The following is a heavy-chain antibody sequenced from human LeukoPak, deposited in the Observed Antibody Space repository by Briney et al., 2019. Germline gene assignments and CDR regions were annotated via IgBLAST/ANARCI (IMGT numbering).Heavy chain of an antibody. CDR1: GFTFSSYA. CDR3: AKDVVIAVAGYYFDY. J-gene: IGHJ4*02. Sequence: PGGSLRLSCAASGFTFSSYAMSWVRQTPGKGLEWVSAISGSGGSTYYADSVKGRFTISRDNSKNTLYLQMNSLRAEDTAVYYCAKDVVIAVAGYYFDYWGQGTLVTVSS. CDR2: ISGSGGST. V-gene: IGHV3-23*01. D-gene: IGHD6-19*01.